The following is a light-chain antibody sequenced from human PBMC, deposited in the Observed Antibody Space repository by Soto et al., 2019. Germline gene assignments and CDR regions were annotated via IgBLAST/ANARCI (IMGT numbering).Light chain of an antibody. CDR2: DAS. V-gene: IGKV3-15*01. CDR1: QNIRSS. CDR3: QQYDIWPPYT. Sequence: EVVMTQAPASLSASPWERFTLCCRASQNIRSSLAWYQQRPGQAPGLXXFDASTSATGIPPRFSGGGSGTEFTVTISSLQSEDFAIYYCQQYDIWPPYTFGQGTKVDIK. J-gene: IGKJ2*01.